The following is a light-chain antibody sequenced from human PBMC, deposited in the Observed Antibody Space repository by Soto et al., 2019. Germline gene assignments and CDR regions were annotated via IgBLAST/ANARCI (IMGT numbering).Light chain of an antibody. CDR1: QSVRSN. Sequence: DIVMTQSPATLSVSPGDRVTLSCRASQSVRSNSAWYQQKPGQAPRLLIYGASLRATGIPARFSGSGYETEFTLTISSLQSEDFAVYYCHQYNTWPLTFGGGTKVEIK. V-gene: IGKV3-15*01. J-gene: IGKJ4*01. CDR3: HQYNTWPLT. CDR2: GAS.